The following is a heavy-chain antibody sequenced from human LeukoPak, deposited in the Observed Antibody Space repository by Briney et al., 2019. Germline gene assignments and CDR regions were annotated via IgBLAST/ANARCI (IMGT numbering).Heavy chain of an antibody. CDR3: ARSRQLRYFGWFWFDP. Sequence: SVKVSCKASGGTFSNYVFTWVRQAPGQGLEWMGGIIPIFSTANYAQKFQGRVTITADESTSTAYMELSSLRSEDTAVYYCARSRQLRYFGWFWFDPWGQGTLVTVSS. V-gene: IGHV1-69*13. CDR2: IIPIFSTA. J-gene: IGHJ5*02. D-gene: IGHD3-9*01. CDR1: GGTFSNYV.